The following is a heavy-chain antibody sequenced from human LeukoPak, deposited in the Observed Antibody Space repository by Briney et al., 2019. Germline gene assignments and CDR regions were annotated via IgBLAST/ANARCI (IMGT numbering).Heavy chain of an antibody. J-gene: IGHJ4*02. CDR1: GFTFSAYD. CDR2: ISGSSTYI. D-gene: IGHD6-25*01. V-gene: IGHV3-21*01. Sequence: GGSLRLSCAASGFTFSAYDMDWVRQAPGKGLEWVSSISGSSTYIYYADSVEGRFTISRDNAKNSLYLQMNSLRAEDTAVYYCASLVEAAKIPYWGQGTLVTVSS. CDR3: ASLVEAAKIPY.